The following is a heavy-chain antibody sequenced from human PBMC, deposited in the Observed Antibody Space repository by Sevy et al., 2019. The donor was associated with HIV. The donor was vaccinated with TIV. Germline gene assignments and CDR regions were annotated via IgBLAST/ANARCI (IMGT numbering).Heavy chain of an antibody. CDR1: GFTFSDYY. CDR2: ISSSGSTI. V-gene: IGHV3-11*01. Sequence: GGPLRLSCAASGFTFSDYYMSWIRQAPGKGLEWVSYISSSGSTIYYADSVKGRFTISRDNAKNSLYLQMNSLRAEDTAVYYCARGGGHYYDSSGYPIGGYYGMDVWGQGTTVTVSS. CDR3: ARGGGHYYDSSGYPIGGYYGMDV. D-gene: IGHD3-22*01. J-gene: IGHJ6*02.